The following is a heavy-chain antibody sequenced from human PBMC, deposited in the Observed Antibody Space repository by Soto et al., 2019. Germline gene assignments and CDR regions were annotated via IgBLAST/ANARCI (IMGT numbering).Heavy chain of an antibody. V-gene: IGHV3-30*18. D-gene: IGHD3-10*01. CDR2: ISYDGSDK. Sequence: LRLSCAASGFTFSSFGMHWVRQAPGKGLEWVAVISYDGSDKYYADSVKGRFTISRDNSKNTLYLQMNSLRVEDTAVYYCAKVVGSFWGQGTLVTVSS. CDR3: AKVVGSF. J-gene: IGHJ4*02. CDR1: GFTFSSFG.